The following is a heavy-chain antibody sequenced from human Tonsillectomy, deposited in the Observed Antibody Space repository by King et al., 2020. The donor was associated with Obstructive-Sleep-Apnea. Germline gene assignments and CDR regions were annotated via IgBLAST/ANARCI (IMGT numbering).Heavy chain of an antibody. Sequence: VQLQQWGAGLLKPSETLSLTCAVYGGSFSGYYWSLSRQPPGKWLEWIGEINHSGSTNYNPSLKCRVTISVDTSKNQCSLKLSSVTAADTAVYYCARMRQYQLLFSLYNWFDPWGQGTLVTVSS. J-gene: IGHJ5*02. CDR2: INHSGST. CDR1: GGSFSGYY. V-gene: IGHV4-34*01. D-gene: IGHD2-2*01. CDR3: ARMRQYQLLFSLYNWFDP.